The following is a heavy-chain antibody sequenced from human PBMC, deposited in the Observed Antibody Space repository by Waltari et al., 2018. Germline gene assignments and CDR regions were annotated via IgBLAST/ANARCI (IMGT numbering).Heavy chain of an antibody. Sequence: QVQLQESGPGLVKPSETLSLTCAVSGYSISSGYYWGWIRQPPGKGLEWIGSIYHSGSTYYNPSLKSRVTISVDTSKNQFSLKLSSVTAADTAVYYCARENQWQYYYYGMDVWGQGTTVTVSS. CDR3: ARENQWQYYYYGMDV. CDR1: GYSISSGYY. D-gene: IGHD6-19*01. CDR2: IYHSGST. V-gene: IGHV4-38-2*02. J-gene: IGHJ6*02.